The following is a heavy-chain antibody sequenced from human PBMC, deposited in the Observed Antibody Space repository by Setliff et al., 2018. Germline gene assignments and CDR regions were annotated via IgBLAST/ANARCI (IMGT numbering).Heavy chain of an antibody. CDR2: VRSRINNFAT. V-gene: IGHV3-73*01. Sequence: GGSLRLSCAASGFTFSRSAIHWVRQASGKGLEWVGRVRSRINNFATAYDASVKGRFIISRDDSKNTAYLQMNSLETEDTALYYCIRPQTPDDDHSSGYYGFWGQGTPVTVSS. CDR3: IRPQTPDDDHSSGYYGF. CDR1: GFTFSRSA. J-gene: IGHJ4*02. D-gene: IGHD3-22*01.